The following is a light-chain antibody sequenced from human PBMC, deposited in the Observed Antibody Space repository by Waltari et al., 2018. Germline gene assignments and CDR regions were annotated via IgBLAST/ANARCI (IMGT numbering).Light chain of an antibody. CDR1: QGVSNN. CDR2: AAS. Sequence: DIQMTQSPSTLSASVGERVTITCRARQGVSNNLAWYQQKPGQVPKLLVYAASTMQPGIPSRFSGTGSGADFTLTISSLQPEDFAIYYCQKYNSYPLTFGDGTKVEIK. CDR3: QKYNSYPLT. V-gene: IGKV1-27*01. J-gene: IGKJ4*02.